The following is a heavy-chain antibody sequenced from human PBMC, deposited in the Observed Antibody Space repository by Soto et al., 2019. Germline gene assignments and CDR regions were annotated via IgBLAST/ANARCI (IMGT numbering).Heavy chain of an antibody. V-gene: IGHV4-4*02. CDR3: ARMVGATLVDF. Sequence: QVHLQESGPGLVRPSGTLSLTCAVSGASIISTTSHNWWSWVRQPPGKGLEWIGEIYHSGSTNYNPSLKSRVTMSVDKSTNRFSLRLTSVTAADTAVYYCARMVGATLVDFWGQGTLVTVSS. D-gene: IGHD1-26*01. J-gene: IGHJ4*02. CDR2: IYHSGST. CDR1: GASIISTTSHNW.